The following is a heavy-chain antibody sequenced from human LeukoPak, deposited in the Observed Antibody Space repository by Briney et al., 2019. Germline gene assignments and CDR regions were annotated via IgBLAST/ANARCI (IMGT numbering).Heavy chain of an antibody. Sequence: GGSLRLSCAASGFTVSSNYMSWVRQAPGKGLKWVSVIYRGGNTYYADSAKGRFTISRDNSKNTLYLQMNSLRAEDTAVYYCARGGYNGHDPLYYFDYWGQGTLVTVSS. V-gene: IGHV3-53*01. CDR2: IYRGGNT. J-gene: IGHJ4*02. CDR1: GFTVSSNY. D-gene: IGHD5-12*01. CDR3: ARGGYNGHDPLYYFDY.